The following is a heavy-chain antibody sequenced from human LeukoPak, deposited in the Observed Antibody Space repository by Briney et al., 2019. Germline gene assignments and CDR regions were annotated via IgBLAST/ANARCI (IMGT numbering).Heavy chain of an antibody. CDR3: ARDRTHYYESSGYYSRWEY. Sequence: ASVKVSCKAFGYTFTSNYMHWVRQAPGQGPEWMGVISPTGGSTTYAQKFQDRLTLTRDMSTSTDYLELSSLRSEDTAVYYCARDRTHYYESSGYYSRWEYWGQGTLVTVSS. V-gene: IGHV1-46*01. CDR2: ISPTGGST. J-gene: IGHJ4*02. D-gene: IGHD3-22*01. CDR1: GYTFTSNY.